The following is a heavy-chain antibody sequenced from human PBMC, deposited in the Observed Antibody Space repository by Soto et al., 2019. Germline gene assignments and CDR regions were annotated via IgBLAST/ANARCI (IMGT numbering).Heavy chain of an antibody. V-gene: IGHV4-59*08. Sequence: SETMSLTYTFSGGSISSYYWILIRQPPGKGLEWIGYIYYSGSTNYNPSLKSRVTISVDTSKNQFSLKLSSVTAADTAVYYCAGTDYYRSGSYRAFGNYWGEGTLVPVSS. J-gene: IGHJ4*02. CDR2: IYYSGST. D-gene: IGHD3-10*01. CDR1: GGSISSYY. CDR3: AGTDYYRSGSYRAFGNY.